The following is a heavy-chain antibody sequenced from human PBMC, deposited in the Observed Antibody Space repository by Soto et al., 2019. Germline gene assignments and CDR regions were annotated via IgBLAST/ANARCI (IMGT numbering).Heavy chain of an antibody. V-gene: IGHV1-69*13. Sequence: AASVKVSCKASGGTFSSYAISWVRQAPGQGLEWMGGIIPIFGTANYAQKFQGRVTITADESTSTAYMELSSLRSEDTAVYYCARDLSNYYGSGATFGWFDPWGQGTLVTVSS. CDR1: GGTFSSYA. CDR3: ARDLSNYYGSGATFGWFDP. CDR2: IIPIFGTA. J-gene: IGHJ5*02. D-gene: IGHD3-10*01.